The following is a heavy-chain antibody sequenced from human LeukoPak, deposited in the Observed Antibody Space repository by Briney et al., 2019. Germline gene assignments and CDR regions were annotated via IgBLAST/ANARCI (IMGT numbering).Heavy chain of an antibody. CDR1: GFTFSSYS. Sequence: EPGGSLRLSCAASGFTFSSYSMNWVRQAPGKGLEWVSSISSSSSYIYYADSVKSRFTISRDNAKNSLYLQMNSLRAEDTAVYYCAELGITMIGGVWGKGTTVTISS. V-gene: IGHV3-21*01. J-gene: IGHJ6*04. D-gene: IGHD3-10*02. CDR2: ISSSSSYI. CDR3: AELGITMIGGV.